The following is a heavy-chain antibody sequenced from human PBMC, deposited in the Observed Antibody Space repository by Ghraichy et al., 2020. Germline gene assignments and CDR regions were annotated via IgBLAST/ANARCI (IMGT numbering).Heavy chain of an antibody. CDR3: ARVVGSSSWYINWFDP. Sequence: SETLSLTCTVSGGSISSGSYYWSWIRQPAGKGLEWIGRIYTSGSTNYNPSLKSRVTMSVDTSKNQFSLKLSSVTAADTAVYYCARVVGSSSWYINWFDPWGQGTLVTVSS. CDR2: IYTSGST. D-gene: IGHD6-13*01. V-gene: IGHV4-61*02. CDR1: GGSISSGSYY. J-gene: IGHJ5*02.